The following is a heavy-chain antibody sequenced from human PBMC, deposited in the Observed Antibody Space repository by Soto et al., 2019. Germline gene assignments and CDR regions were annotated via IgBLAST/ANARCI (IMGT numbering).Heavy chain of an antibody. CDR1: GGSISRCY. V-gene: IGHV4-59*01. CDR3: ARERGYSYGSDYGMDV. CDR2: IYYSGST. J-gene: IGHJ6*02. D-gene: IGHD5-18*01. Sequence: PSETLSLTCTGSGGSISRCYWSGIRQPPGKGLEWIGYIYYSGSTNYNPSLKSRVTISVDTSKNQFSPKLSSVTAADTAVYYCARERGYSYGSDYGMDVWGQGTTVT.